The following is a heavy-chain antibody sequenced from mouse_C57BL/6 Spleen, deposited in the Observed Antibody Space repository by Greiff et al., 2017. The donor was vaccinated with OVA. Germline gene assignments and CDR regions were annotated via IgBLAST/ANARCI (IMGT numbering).Heavy chain of an antibody. CDR2: IWSGGST. J-gene: IGHJ2*01. CDR3: ARTKIGGYFDY. CDR1: GFSLTSYG. Sequence: QVQLKESGPGLVQPSQSLSITCTVSGFSLTSYGVHWVRQSPGKGLEWLGVIWSGGSTDYNAAFISRLSISKDNSKSQVSFKMNSLQADDTAIYYCARTKIGGYFDYWGQGTTLTVSS. V-gene: IGHV2-2*01.